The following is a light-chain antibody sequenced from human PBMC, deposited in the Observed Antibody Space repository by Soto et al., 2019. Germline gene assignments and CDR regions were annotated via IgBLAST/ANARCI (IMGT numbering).Light chain of an antibody. Sequence: QSFLTQPRSVSGSPGQSVTISCTGTSSDVGGYHYVSWYQQHPGKAPKLMIYDVTKRPSGVPDRFSGSKSGNTASLTISGLQAEDEADYYCCSYAGTYTFFVFGTGTKVTVL. CDR3: CSYAGTYTFFV. V-gene: IGLV2-11*01. CDR2: DVT. J-gene: IGLJ1*01. CDR1: SSDVGGYHY.